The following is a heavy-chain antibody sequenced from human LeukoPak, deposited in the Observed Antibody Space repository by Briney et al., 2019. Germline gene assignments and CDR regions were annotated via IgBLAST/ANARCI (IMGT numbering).Heavy chain of an antibody. CDR3: ARDESYSSDY. J-gene: IGHJ4*02. Sequence: GRSLRLSCAASGFTFSTYGMHWVRQAPGKGLEWVANIKHDGSVKYYVDSVKGRFTISGDNAKNSLYLQMNSLRAEDTAVYFCARDESYSSDYWGQGTLVTVSS. CDR1: GFTFSTYG. CDR2: IKHDGSVK. D-gene: IGHD6-13*01. V-gene: IGHV3-7*03.